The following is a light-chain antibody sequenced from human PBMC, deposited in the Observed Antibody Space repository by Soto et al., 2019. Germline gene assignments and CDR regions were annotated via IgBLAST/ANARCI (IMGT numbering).Light chain of an antibody. CDR2: AAS. CDR3: QQSYSTPPT. CDR1: QSISSY. J-gene: IGKJ5*01. Sequence: DIHMTQSPSSLSASLGDRVTITFRASQSISSYLNWYQQKPGKAPKLLIYAASSLQSGVPSRFSGSGSGTDFTLTISSLQPEDFATYYCQQSYSTPPTFGQGTRLEIK. V-gene: IGKV1-39*01.